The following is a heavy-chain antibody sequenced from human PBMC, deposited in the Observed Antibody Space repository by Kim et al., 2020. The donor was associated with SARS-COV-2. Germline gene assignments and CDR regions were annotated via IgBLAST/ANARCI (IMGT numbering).Heavy chain of an antibody. CDR3: ARPDYGIGMEV. Sequence: GGSLRLSCAASGFTFSSYSMNWVRQAPGKGLEWVSYISSSSSTIYYADSVKGRFTISRDNAKHSLYLQMNSLRAEDTAVYYCARPDYGIGMEVWGQGTTV. CDR1: GFTFSSYS. D-gene: IGHD4-17*01. V-gene: IGHV3-48*01. CDR2: ISSSSSTI. J-gene: IGHJ6*02.